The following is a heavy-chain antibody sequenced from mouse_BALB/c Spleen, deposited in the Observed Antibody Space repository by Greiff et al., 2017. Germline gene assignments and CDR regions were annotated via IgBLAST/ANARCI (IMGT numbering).Heavy chain of an antibody. CDR3: ASITTVVFDY. Sequence: EVQLVESGGGLVKPGGSLKLSCAASGFTFSSYAMSWVRQTPEKRLEWVASISSGGSTYYPDSVKGRFTISRDNARNILYLQMSSLRSEDTAMYYCASITTVVFDYWGQGTTLTVSS. D-gene: IGHD1-1*01. J-gene: IGHJ2*01. CDR2: ISSGGST. V-gene: IGHV5-6-5*01. CDR1: GFTFSSYA.